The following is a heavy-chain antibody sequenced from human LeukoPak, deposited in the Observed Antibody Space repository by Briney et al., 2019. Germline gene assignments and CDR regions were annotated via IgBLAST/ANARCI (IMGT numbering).Heavy chain of an antibody. D-gene: IGHD6-19*01. CDR3: ARGSGWPRPSSDY. V-gene: IGHV6-1*01. CDR2: TYYRSKWYN. Sequence: SQTLSLTCAISGDTFSGNSTAWDWVRQSPSRGLEWLGRTYYRSKWYNDYAVSMKSLITINADTSKNQFSLQLTSMTPEDTAVYYCARGSGWPRPSSDYWGQGTLVTVSS. CDR1: GDTFSGNSTA. J-gene: IGHJ4*02.